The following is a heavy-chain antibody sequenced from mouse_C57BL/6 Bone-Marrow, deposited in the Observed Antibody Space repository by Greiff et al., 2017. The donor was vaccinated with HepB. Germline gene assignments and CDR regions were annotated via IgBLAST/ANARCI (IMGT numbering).Heavy chain of an antibody. CDR3: AREGYYFDY. CDR1: GYTFTSYG. CDR2: IYPRSGNT. J-gene: IGHJ2*01. Sequence: VQGVESGAELARPGASVKLSCKASGYTFTSYGISWVKQRTGQGLEWIGEIYPRSGNTYYNEKFKGKATLTADKSSSTAYMELRSLTSEDSAVYFCAREGYYFDYWGQGTTLTVSS. V-gene: IGHV1-81*01.